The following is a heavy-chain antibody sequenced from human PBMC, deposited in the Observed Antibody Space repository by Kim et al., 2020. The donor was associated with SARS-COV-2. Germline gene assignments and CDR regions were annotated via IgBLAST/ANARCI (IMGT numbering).Heavy chain of an antibody. CDR3: ARYRSSGWYVGYFDY. J-gene: IGHJ4*02. Sequence: SETLSLTCTVSGGSISSYYWSWIRQPPGKGLEWIGYIYYSGSTNCNPSLKSRVTISVDTSKNQFSLKLSSVTAADTAVYYCARYRSSGWYVGYFDYWGQGTLVTVSS. CDR2: IYYSGST. CDR1: GGSISSYY. V-gene: IGHV4-59*08. D-gene: IGHD6-19*01.